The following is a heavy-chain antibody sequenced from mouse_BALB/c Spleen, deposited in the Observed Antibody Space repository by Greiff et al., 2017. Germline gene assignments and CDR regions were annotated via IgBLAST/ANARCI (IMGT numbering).Heavy chain of an antibody. Sequence: EVQLQESGGDLVKPGGSLKLSCAASGFTFSSYGMSWVRQTPDKRLEWVATISSGGSYTYYPDSVKGRFTISRDNAKNTLYLQMSSLKSEDTAMYYCARQDGRYAMDYWGQGTSVTVSS. CDR2: ISSGGSYT. J-gene: IGHJ4*01. CDR3: ARQDGRYAMDY. D-gene: IGHD2-3*01. V-gene: IGHV5-6*01. CDR1: GFTFSSYG.